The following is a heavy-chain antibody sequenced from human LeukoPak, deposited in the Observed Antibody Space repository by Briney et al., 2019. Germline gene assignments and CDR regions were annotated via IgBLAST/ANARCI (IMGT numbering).Heavy chain of an antibody. D-gene: IGHD1-26*01. V-gene: IGHV3-13*01. J-gene: IGHJ4*02. CDR3: ARAETSRKVGATPIGY. Sequence: GGSLRLSCAASGFTFSSYDMHWVRQATGKGLEWVSAIGTAGDTYYPGSVKGRFTISRDNSKNTLYLQMNSLRAEDTAVYYCARAETSRKVGATPIGYWGQGTRSTVSS. CDR1: GFTFSSYD. CDR2: IGTAGDT.